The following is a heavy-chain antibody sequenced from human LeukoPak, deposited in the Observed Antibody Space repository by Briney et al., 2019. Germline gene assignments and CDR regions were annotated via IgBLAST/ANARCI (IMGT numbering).Heavy chain of an antibody. V-gene: IGHV3-49*04. J-gene: IGHJ4*02. CDR2: LRSKAYGGTP. CDR3: TRIIVATKDY. CDR1: GFTFGDYA. Sequence: GGSLRLSCTAPGFTFGDYAMKWVRQAPGKGLEWVGFLRSKAYGGTPEYAASVKGRFVISRDDSKGIAYLEMNSLKAEDTAVYYCTRIIVATKDYWGQGTLVTVSS. D-gene: IGHD5-12*01.